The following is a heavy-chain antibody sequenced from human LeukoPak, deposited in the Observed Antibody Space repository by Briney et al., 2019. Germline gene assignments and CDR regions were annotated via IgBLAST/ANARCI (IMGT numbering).Heavy chain of an antibody. CDR3: ARTSNDILTGYGYYFYYMDV. V-gene: IGHV4-39*07. J-gene: IGHJ6*03. CDR1: GGSISSSSYY. CDR2: IYYSGST. Sequence: SETLSLTCTVSGGSISSSSYYWGWIRQPPGKGLEWIGSIYYSGSTYYNPPLKSRVTISVDTSKNQFSLKLSSVTAADTAVYYCARTSNDILTGYGYYFYYMDVWGKGTTVIVSS. D-gene: IGHD3-9*01.